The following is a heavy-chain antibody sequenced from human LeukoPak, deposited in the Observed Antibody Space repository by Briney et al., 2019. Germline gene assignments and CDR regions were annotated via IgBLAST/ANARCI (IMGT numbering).Heavy chain of an antibody. J-gene: IGHJ6*03. CDR2: INHSGST. CDR3: ARGGVGAAYYYYYMDV. V-gene: IGHV4-34*01. CDR1: GGSFSGYY. Sequence: KPSETLSLTCAVYGGSFSGYYWSWIRQPPGKGLEWIGEINHSGSTNYNPSLKSRVNISVDTSKNQFSLKLSSVTAADTAVYYCARGGVGAAYYYYYMDVWGKGTTVTVSS. D-gene: IGHD1-26*01.